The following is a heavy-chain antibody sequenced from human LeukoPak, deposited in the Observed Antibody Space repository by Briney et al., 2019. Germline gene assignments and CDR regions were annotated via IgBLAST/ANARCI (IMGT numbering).Heavy chain of an antibody. J-gene: IGHJ6*02. CDR3: ARARCSSSWYGYYYYYGMDV. CDR1: GYSISSGYY. Sequence: SETLSLTCTVSGYSISSGYYWGWIRQPPGKGLEWIGSIYHSGSTYYNPSLKSRVTISVDTSKNQFSLKLSSVTAADTAVYCCARARCSSSWYGYYYYYGMDVWGQGTTVTVSS. V-gene: IGHV4-38-2*02. CDR2: IYHSGST. D-gene: IGHD6-13*01.